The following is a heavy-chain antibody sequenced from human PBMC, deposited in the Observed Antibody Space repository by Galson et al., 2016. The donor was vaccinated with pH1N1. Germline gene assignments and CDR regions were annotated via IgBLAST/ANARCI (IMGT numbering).Heavy chain of an antibody. V-gene: IGHV1-69*13. D-gene: IGHD3-10*01. CDR3: ASPAIVRGVVYYHYGMDV. J-gene: IGHJ6*02. CDR2: IIPIFGTT. Sequence: SVKVSCKASGGTFSNSAVSWVRQAPGQGLEWMGGIIPIFGTTNYVQKIQGRVTITADQITSTSYMELSSLRSEDTAIYYCASPAIVRGVVYYHYGMDVWGQGTTVTVSS. CDR1: GGTFSNSA.